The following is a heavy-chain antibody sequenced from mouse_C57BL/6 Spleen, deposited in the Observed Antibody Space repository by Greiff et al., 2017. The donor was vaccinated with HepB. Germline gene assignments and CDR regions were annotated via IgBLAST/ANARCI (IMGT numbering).Heavy chain of an antibody. CDR3: ARSAYYSNYDTFFDY. J-gene: IGHJ2*01. CDR2: INPGSGGT. CDR1: GYAFTNYL. V-gene: IGHV1-54*01. Sequence: VQLQESGAELVRPGTSVKVSCKASGYAFTNYLIEWVKQRPGQGLEWIGVINPGSGGTNYNEKFKGKATLTADKSSSTAYMQLSSLTSEDSAVYFCARSAYYSNYDTFFDYWGQGTTLTVSS. D-gene: IGHD2-5*01.